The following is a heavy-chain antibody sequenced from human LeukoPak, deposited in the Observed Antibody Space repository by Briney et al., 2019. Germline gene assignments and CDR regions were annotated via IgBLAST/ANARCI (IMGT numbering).Heavy chain of an antibody. J-gene: IGHJ3*02. CDR3: AKGVGYDILTGPDAFDI. V-gene: IGHV3-30*18. CDR1: GFTFSSYG. CDR2: ISYDGSNK. D-gene: IGHD3-9*01. Sequence: GGSLRLFCAASGFTFSSYGMHWDRQAPGKGLEWVAVISYDGSNKYYADSVKGRFTISRDNSKNTLYLQMNSLRAEDTAVYYCAKGVGYDILTGPDAFDIWGQGTMVTVSS.